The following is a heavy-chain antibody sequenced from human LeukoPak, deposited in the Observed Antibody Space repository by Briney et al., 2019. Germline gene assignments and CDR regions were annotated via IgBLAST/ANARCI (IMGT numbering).Heavy chain of an antibody. V-gene: IGHV1-2*02. CDR3: ARVPTGYYYMDV. Sequence: ASVKVSCKASGYTFTGYYIHWVRQAPGQGLEWMGWINPNSGGTNYAQKLQGRVTMTTDTSTSTAYMELRSLRSDDTAVYYCARVPTGYYYMDVWGKGTTVTVSS. J-gene: IGHJ6*03. D-gene: IGHD3-9*01. CDR2: INPNSGGT. CDR1: GYTFTGYY.